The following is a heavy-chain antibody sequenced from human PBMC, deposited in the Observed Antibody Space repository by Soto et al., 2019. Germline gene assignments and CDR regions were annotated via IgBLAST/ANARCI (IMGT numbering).Heavy chain of an antibody. D-gene: IGHD6-19*01. V-gene: IGHV3-53*02. CDR2: IYSGGST. Sequence: EVQLVETGGGLIQPGGSPRLSCAASGFTVSSNYMSWVRQAPGKGLEWVSVIYSGGSTYCADSVKGRFTISRDNSKNTLYLQMNSLRAEDTAVYYCAREGRGWHYFDYGGQGTLVTVSS. CDR1: GFTVSSNY. CDR3: AREGRGWHYFDY. J-gene: IGHJ4*02.